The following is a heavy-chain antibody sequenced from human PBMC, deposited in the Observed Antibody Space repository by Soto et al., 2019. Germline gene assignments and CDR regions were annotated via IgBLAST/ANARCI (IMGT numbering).Heavy chain of an antibody. V-gene: IGHV3-7*01. CDR2: INQDGSTQ. J-gene: IGHJ4*02. CDR3: ATEDWLRFDY. CDR1: GISFRSTW. Sequence: EVQLVESGGGLVQPGGSLRLSCAASGISFRSTWMSWVRQAPGKGLQWVANINQDGSTQYYGDSVRGRFTISRDNADNSLSLHMNSLTADDTAVYYCATEDWLRFDYWGQGTLVTVSS. D-gene: IGHD3-9*01.